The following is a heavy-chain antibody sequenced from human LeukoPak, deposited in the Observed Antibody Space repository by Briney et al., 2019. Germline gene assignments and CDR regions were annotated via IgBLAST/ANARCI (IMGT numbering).Heavy chain of an antibody. CDR3: ARCGAYGSWKRNYYYYYGMDV. CDR2: IYYSGST. Sequence: PSETLSLTCTVSGGSISSHYWSWIRQPPGKGLEWIGHIYYSGSTNYNPSLKSRVTISVDTSKNQFSLKLSSVTAADTAVYYCARCGAYGSWKRNYYYYYGMDVWGQGTTVTVSS. J-gene: IGHJ6*02. CDR1: GGSISSHY. D-gene: IGHD3-10*01. V-gene: IGHV4-59*11.